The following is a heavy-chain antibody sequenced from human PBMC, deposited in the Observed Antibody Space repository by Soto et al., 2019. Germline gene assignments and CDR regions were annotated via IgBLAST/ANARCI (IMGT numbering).Heavy chain of an antibody. Sequence: PSETLSLTCTVSGGSISSGDYYWSWIRQPPGKGLEWIGCIYYSGSTYYNPSLKSRVTISVDTSKNQFTLKLSSVTAADTAVYYCARSVAGPLNRYYYYYYMDVWGKGTTVTVSS. CDR1: GGSISSGDYY. CDR2: IYYSGST. D-gene: IGHD6-19*01. V-gene: IGHV4-30-4*01. CDR3: ARSVAGPLNRYYYYYYMDV. J-gene: IGHJ6*03.